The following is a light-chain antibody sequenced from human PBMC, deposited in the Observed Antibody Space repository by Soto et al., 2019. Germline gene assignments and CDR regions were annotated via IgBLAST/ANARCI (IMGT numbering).Light chain of an antibody. CDR3: AAWDDSLNGRV. J-gene: IGLJ3*02. CDR1: NIGSES. CDR2: DDS. V-gene: IGLV3-21*02. Sequence: SYELTQPPSVSVAPGQTARITCGGNNIGSESVHWYQKKPGQAPVLVVYDDSDRPSGIPERFSGSKSGTSASLAISGLQSEDEADYYCAAWDDSLNGRVFGGGTKVTVL.